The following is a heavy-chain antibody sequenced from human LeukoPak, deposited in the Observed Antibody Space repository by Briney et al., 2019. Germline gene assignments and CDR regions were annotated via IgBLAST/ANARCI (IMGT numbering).Heavy chain of an antibody. CDR1: GFTFSSYA. J-gene: IGHJ4*02. D-gene: IGHD3/OR15-3a*01. V-gene: IGHV3-30-3*01. CDR3: ARDQYDTWSRRGNFDS. Sequence: PGGSLRLSCAASGFTFSSYAMHWVRQAPGEGLEWVAVISYDGSNKYYADSVKGRFTISRDNTKNSLYLQMNSLRAEDTAVFYCARDQYDTWSRRGNFDSWGQGTLVIVSS. CDR2: ISYDGSNK.